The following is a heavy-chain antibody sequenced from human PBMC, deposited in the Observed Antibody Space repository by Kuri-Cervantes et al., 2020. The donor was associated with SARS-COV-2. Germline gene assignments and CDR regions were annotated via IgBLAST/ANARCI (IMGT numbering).Heavy chain of an antibody. CDR3: AKDPLYRGTYDLGKLDY. V-gene: IGHV3-30*02. D-gene: IGHD3-3*01. CDR2: LRYDGGEK. CDR1: GFTFSSYW. J-gene: IGHJ4*02. Sequence: GESLKISCTASGFTFSSYWMSWVRQAPGKGLEWVAFLRYDGGEKHYADSVKGRFTISRDSSKNTLYLEMNSLRVEDTAVYYCAKDPLYRGTYDLGKLDYWGRGTLVTVSS.